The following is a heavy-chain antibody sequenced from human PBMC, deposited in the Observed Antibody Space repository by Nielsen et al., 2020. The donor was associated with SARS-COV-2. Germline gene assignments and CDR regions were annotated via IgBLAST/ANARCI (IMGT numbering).Heavy chain of an antibody. Sequence: WIRQRPGKGLEWIGSIYYGGSTFYNPSLKSRVTISVDTSKNQFSLKLSSVTAADTAVYYCARAPYGDYSEYYFDYWGQGTLVTVSS. J-gene: IGHJ4*02. V-gene: IGHV4-31*02. CDR2: IYYGGST. D-gene: IGHD4-17*01. CDR3: ARAPYGDYSEYYFDY.